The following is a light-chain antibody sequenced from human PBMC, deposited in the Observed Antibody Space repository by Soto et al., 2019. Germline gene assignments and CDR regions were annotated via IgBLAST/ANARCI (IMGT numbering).Light chain of an antibody. J-gene: IGKJ1*01. CDR3: QQYNSYSWT. V-gene: IGKV1-5*01. Sequence: DIQMTQSPSTLSASVGDRVTITCRASQSISTWLAWFQQKPGKAPNLLIYDASTLESGVPSRFSGSGSGTEFTLTISSLPPDDFGTYYCQQYNSYSWTFGQGTKVEIK. CDR1: QSISTW. CDR2: DAS.